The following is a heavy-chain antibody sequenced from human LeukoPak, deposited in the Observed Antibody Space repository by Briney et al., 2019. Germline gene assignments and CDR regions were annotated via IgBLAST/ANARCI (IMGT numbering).Heavy chain of an antibody. Sequence: GGSLRLSCEASGFTFNNYVMTWVRQAPGKGLEWVSSISASAAMTYYADSVKGRFTVSRDNSNNRLYLQMNSLRAEDTAVYYCAELGITMIGGVWGKGTTVTISS. CDR3: AELGITMIGGV. D-gene: IGHD3-10*02. CDR1: GFTFNNYV. CDR2: ISASAAMT. J-gene: IGHJ6*04. V-gene: IGHV3-23*01.